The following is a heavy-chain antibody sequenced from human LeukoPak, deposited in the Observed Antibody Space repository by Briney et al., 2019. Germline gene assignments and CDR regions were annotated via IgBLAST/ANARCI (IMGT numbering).Heavy chain of an antibody. CDR2: IYHSGST. D-gene: IGHD3-3*01. J-gene: IGHJ5*02. Sequence: ASGTLSLTCAVSGGSISNSNWWNWVRQPPGKGLEWIGEIYHSGSTNYNPSLKSRVTISVDTSKNQFSLKLSSVTAADTAVYYCARRRGHYDFWSGYYSIPSQDNWFDPWGQGTLVTVSS. CDR1: GGSISNSNW. V-gene: IGHV4-4*02. CDR3: ARRRGHYDFWSGYYSIPSQDNWFDP.